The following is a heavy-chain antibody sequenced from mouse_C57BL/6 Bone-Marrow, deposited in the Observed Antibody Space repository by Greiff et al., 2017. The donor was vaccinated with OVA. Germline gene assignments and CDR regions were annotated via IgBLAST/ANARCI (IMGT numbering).Heavy chain of an antibody. J-gene: IGHJ1*03. CDR3: ARRGGSSPWYFDV. CDR1: GYTFTSYW. D-gene: IGHD1-1*01. V-gene: IGHV1-64*01. CDR2: IHPNSGST. Sequence: QVQLQQSGAELVKPGASVKLSCKASGYTFTSYWMHWVKQRPGQGLEWIGMIHPNSGSTNYNEKFKSKATLTVDKSSSTAYMQLSSLTSEDSAVYYCARRGGSSPWYFDVWGTGTTVTVSS.